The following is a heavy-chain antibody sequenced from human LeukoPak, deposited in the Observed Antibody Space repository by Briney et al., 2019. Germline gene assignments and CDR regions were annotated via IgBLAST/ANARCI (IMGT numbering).Heavy chain of an antibody. J-gene: IGHJ3*02. V-gene: IGHV3-43*01. D-gene: IGHD6-19*01. CDR3: AKDSSGWYGGAFDI. Sequence: GGSLRLSCAASGFTFDDYTMHWVRQATGKGLEWVSLISWDGGSTYYADSVKGRFTISRDNSKNSLYLQMNSLRTEDTALYYCAKDSSGWYGGAFDIWGQGTMVTVSS. CDR1: GFTFDDYT. CDR2: ISWDGGST.